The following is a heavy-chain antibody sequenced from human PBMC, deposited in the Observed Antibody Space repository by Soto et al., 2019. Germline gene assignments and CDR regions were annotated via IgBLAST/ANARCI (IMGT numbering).Heavy chain of an antibody. CDR1: GGSFSGYY. Sequence: SETLSLTCAVYGGSFSGYYWSWIRQPPGTGLEWIGEINHSGSTNYNPSLKSRVTISVDTSKNQFSLKLSSVTAADTAVYYCARAGSGSYYNPGRYYYYGMDVWGQGTTVTVSS. J-gene: IGHJ6*02. CDR3: ARAGSGSYYNPGRYYYYGMDV. V-gene: IGHV4-34*01. CDR2: INHSGST. D-gene: IGHD3-10*01.